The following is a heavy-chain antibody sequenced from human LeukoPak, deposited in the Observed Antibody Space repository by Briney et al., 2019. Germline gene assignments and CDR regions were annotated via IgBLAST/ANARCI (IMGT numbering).Heavy chain of an antibody. CDR1: GFTFSTYG. CDR3: ARKSMTLDY. D-gene: IGHD2/OR15-2a*01. Sequence: GGSLRLFCAASGFTFSTYGMSWVRQAPGKGLEWVSYISSTSSTIHYADSVKGRFTISRDNAKNSLYLQMNSLRDEDTAVYYCARKSMTLDYWGQGTLVTVSS. V-gene: IGHV3-48*02. J-gene: IGHJ4*02. CDR2: ISSTSSTI.